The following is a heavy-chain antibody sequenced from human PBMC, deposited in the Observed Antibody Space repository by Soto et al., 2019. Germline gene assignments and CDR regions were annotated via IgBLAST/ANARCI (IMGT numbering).Heavy chain of an antibody. D-gene: IGHD4-17*01. Sequence: LRLSCAASGFTFSDYSVNWVRQAPGKGLEWVSYIISTGDTMYYADSVKGRFTISRDNAKNSVYLQMNSLRDEDTAVYYCARDRDYAFDYWGQGTLVTVSS. J-gene: IGHJ4*02. CDR1: GFTFSDYS. V-gene: IGHV3-48*02. CDR2: IISTGDTM. CDR3: ARDRDYAFDY.